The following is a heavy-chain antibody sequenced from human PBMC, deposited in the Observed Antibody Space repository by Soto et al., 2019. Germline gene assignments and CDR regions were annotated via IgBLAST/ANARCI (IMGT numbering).Heavy chain of an antibody. CDR1: GFTFSSYA. Sequence: EVQLLESGGGLVQPGGSLRLSCAASGFTFSSYAMSWVRQAPGKGLEWVSGISGSGGSTNYADSVKGRFTISRDNSKNTLYLQMNSLRAEDTAVYYCAKSGGYNYGYQEIDYWGQGTLVSVSS. J-gene: IGHJ4*02. D-gene: IGHD5-18*01. CDR2: ISGSGGST. V-gene: IGHV3-23*01. CDR3: AKSGGYNYGYQEIDY.